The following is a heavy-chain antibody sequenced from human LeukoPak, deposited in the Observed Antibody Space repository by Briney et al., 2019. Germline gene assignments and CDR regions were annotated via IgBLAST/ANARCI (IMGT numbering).Heavy chain of an antibody. V-gene: IGHV3-30-3*01. J-gene: IGHJ1*01. CDR3: ARGAAAVAGGGYCQY. D-gene: IGHD6-19*01. CDR1: GFTFSTYA. Sequence: GGSLRLSCAASGFTFSTYAMHWVRQAPGKGLEGVAIISYDGSNKYYADSVKGRFTISRDNSKNTLYLQMNSLRAEDTAVYYCARGAAAVAGGGYCQYWGQGTPVTVSS. CDR2: ISYDGSNK.